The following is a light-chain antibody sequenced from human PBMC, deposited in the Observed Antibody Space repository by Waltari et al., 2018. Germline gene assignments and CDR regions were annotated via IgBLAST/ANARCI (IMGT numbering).Light chain of an antibody. Sequence: QSALTQPASVSGSPGQSITISCAGSSTDVGYSDYVSWYHQYPDPVPKLLIHYVSKRPPGSSPRLSVSKSGNPASLTIAGLQADDEADYYCSAHTITLHGVFGGGTK. CDR3: SAHTITLHGV. J-gene: IGLJ2*01. V-gene: IGLV2-14*03. CDR1: STDVGYSDY. CDR2: YVS.